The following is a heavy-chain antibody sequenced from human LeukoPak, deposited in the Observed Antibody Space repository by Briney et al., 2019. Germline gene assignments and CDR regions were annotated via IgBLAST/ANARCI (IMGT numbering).Heavy chain of an antibody. CDR2: INHSGST. Sequence: TPSETLSLTCAVYGGSFSGYYWSWIRQPPGKGLEWIGEINHSGSTNYNPSLKSRVTISVDTSKNQFSLKLSSVTAADTAVYYCARGGRRYNWNYEDAFDIWGQGTMVTVSS. V-gene: IGHV4-34*01. D-gene: IGHD1-7*01. CDR1: GGSFSGYY. CDR3: ARGGRRYNWNYEDAFDI. J-gene: IGHJ3*02.